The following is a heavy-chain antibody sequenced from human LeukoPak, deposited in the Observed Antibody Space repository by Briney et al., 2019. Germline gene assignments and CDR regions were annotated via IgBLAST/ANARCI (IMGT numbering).Heavy chain of an antibody. D-gene: IGHD5-24*01. CDR3: AKEDRDKYFFDS. J-gene: IGHJ4*02. CDR2: IFYSGSY. CDR1: GGSIRRHF. Sequence: SETLSLTCTVSGGSIRRHFWSWIRQRPGKGLEWIGYIFYSGSYNHNPSLKSRVTIAMDTSNNQFSLRLSSVTAADTAVYFCAKEDRDKYFFDSWGQGTLVTVSS. V-gene: IGHV4-59*11.